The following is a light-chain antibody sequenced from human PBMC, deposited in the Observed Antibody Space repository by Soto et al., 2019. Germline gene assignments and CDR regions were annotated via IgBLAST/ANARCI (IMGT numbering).Light chain of an antibody. CDR1: SGFVGSFSL. CDR2: EGH. J-gene: IGLJ1*01. Sequence: QSVLAQPASVSGSHGQSITISCTGTSGFVGSFSLVSWYQQHPGKAPKVMISEGHRRLSGVPDRFSCSTSVNSASLTISGLQDDDEGDYYCCSYATTFYVFGSGTKLTVL. V-gene: IGLV2-23*01. CDR3: CSYATTFYV.